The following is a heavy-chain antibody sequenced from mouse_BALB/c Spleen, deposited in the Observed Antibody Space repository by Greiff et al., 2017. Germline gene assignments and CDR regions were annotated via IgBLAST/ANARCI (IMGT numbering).Heavy chain of an antibody. Sequence: QVQLQQSGAELVKPGTSVKLSCKASGYNFTSYWINWVKLRPGQGLEWIGDIYPGSGSTNYNEKFKSKATLTVDTSSSTAYMQLSSLASEDSALYYCAREGRDYWGQGTSVTVSS. CDR1: GYNFTSYW. V-gene: IGHV1-55*01. CDR2: IYPGSGST. J-gene: IGHJ4*01. CDR3: AREGRDY.